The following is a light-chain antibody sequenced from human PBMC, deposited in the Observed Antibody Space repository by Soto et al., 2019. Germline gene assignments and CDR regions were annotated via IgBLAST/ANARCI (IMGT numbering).Light chain of an antibody. J-gene: IGKJ1*01. Sequence: DIQMTQSPSTLSASVGDRVTITCRASQSISTWLAWYQQKPGRAPKLLIYEASSLESGVQSRFSGRGSGTEFTLTISSLQPDDFATYYCQQYNSYSTFGQGTKVDIK. CDR1: QSISTW. V-gene: IGKV1-5*01. CDR3: QQYNSYST. CDR2: EAS.